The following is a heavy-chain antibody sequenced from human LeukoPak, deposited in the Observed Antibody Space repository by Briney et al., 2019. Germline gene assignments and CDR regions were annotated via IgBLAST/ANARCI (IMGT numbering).Heavy chain of an antibody. CDR2: ISSNGGST. D-gene: IGHD3-22*01. Sequence: GGSLRLSCAASGFTFSSYAMHWVRQAPGKGLEYVSAISSNGGSTYYANSVKGRFTISRDNSKNTLYLQMNSLRAEDTAVYYCASGYDSSGYYYNYWGQGTLVTVSS. V-gene: IGHV3-64*01. CDR3: ASGYDSSGYYYNY. J-gene: IGHJ4*02. CDR1: GFTFSSYA.